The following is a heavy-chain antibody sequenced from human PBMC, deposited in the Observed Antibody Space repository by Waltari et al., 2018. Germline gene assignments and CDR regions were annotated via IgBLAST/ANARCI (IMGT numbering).Heavy chain of an antibody. CDR2: INHSGST. Sequence: QVQLQQWSAGLLKPSETLSLTCAVYGGSFSGYYWRWIRQPPGKGLEWIGEINHSGSTNYNPSLKSRVTISVDTSKNQFSLKLSSVTAADTAVYYCARGKGFWSGYSWFDPWGQGTLVTVSS. V-gene: IGHV4-34*01. CDR1: GGSFSGYY. J-gene: IGHJ5*02. D-gene: IGHD3-3*01. CDR3: ARGKGFWSGYSWFDP.